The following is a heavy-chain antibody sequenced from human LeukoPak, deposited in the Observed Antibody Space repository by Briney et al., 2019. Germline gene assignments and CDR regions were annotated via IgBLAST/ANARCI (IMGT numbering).Heavy chain of an antibody. D-gene: IGHD6-19*01. J-gene: IGHJ5*02. V-gene: IGHV1-18*01. CDR2: ISAYNGNT. CDR1: GYTFTSYG. Sequence: ASVKVSCKASGYTFTSYGISWVRQAPGQGLEWMGWISAYNGNTKYAQKFQGRVTMTRNTSISTAYMELSSLRSEDTAVYYCARWVLIAVAGTSWFDPWGQGTLVTVSS. CDR3: ARWVLIAVAGTSWFDP.